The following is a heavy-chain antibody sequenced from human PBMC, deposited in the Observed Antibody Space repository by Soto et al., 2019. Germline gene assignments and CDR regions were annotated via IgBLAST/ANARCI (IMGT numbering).Heavy chain of an antibody. Sequence: GSLRLSCEASGFTLRNYAMTWVRQAPGKGLEWVSLISANDVGTYYAESVRTRFTISTDQSRNTVYLQMDSLRADDTAIYYCAKAKNDYNWDNRPPFDYWGQGTLVTVSS. V-gene: IGHV3-23*01. D-gene: IGHD1-20*01. CDR2: ISANDVGT. CDR1: GFTLRNYA. J-gene: IGHJ4*02. CDR3: AKAKNDYNWDNRPPFDY.